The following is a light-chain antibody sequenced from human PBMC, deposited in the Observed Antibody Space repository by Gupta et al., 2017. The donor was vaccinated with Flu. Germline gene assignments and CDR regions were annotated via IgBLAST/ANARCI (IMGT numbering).Light chain of an antibody. CDR2: SND. CDR3: AGWDDSMRGLL. CDR1: SSNIGGNY. V-gene: IGLV1-47*02. J-gene: IGLJ3*02. Sequence: VTIACFGGSSNIGGNYVYWYHQHPGTAAKLLINSNDQRPSGVADGFSGSKSGTTASPVTGGRRSEDEDNDYCAGWDDSMRGLLFGGGTKLTVL.